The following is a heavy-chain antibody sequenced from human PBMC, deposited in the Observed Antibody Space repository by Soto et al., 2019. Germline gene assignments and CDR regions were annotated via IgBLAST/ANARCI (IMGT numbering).Heavy chain of an antibody. CDR3: ARAAIAAAGTTPWFDP. CDR1: GFTFSSYA. Sequence: PGGSLRLSCAASGFTFSSYAMHWVRQAPGKGLEYVSAISSNGGSTYYANSVKGRFTISRDNSKNTLYLQMGSLRAEDMAVYYCARAAIAAAGTTPWFDPWGQGTLVTVSS. CDR2: ISSNGGST. V-gene: IGHV3-64*01. D-gene: IGHD6-13*01. J-gene: IGHJ5*02.